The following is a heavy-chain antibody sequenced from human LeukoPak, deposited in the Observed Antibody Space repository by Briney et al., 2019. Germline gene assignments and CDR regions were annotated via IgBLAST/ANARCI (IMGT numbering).Heavy chain of an antibody. J-gene: IGHJ4*02. D-gene: IGHD6-19*01. CDR2: IYYSGST. CDR1: GGSISSSSYY. Sequence: SETLSLTCTVSGGSISSSSYYWGWIRQPPGKGLEWIGSIYYSGSTYYNPSLKSRVTISVDKSKNQSSLKLSSVTAADTAVYYCAREGIPASIAVAGTYVDYWGQGTLVTVSS. CDR3: AREGIPASIAVAGTYVDY. V-gene: IGHV4-39*07.